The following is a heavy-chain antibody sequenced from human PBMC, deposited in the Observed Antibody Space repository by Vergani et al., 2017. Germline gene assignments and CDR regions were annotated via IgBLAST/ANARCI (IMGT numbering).Heavy chain of an antibody. Sequence: QVQLVQSGAEVKKPGSSVKVSCKASGGTFSSYTISWVRQAPGQGLEWMGRIIPILGIANYAQKFQGRVTITADKSTSTAYMELSSLRSEDTAVYYCAKAHSYDSSGYYFNYYYYYGMDVWGQGP. CDR3: AKAHSYDSSGYYFNYYYYYGMDV. CDR1: GGTFSSYT. D-gene: IGHD3-22*01. CDR2: IIPILGIA. V-gene: IGHV1-69*02. J-gene: IGHJ6*02.